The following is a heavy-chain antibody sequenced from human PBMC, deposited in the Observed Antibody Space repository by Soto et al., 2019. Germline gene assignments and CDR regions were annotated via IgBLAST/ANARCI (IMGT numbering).Heavy chain of an antibody. CDR3: ARLRPSCWKQYPSYFDF. Sequence: SETLSLTCTVSGGSISSSSYYWGWIRQPPGKGLEWIGSIYYSGSTYYNPSLKSRVTISVDTSKNQFSLKLSSVTAADTAVYYCARLRPSCWKQYPSYFDFWGQGTLVTVSS. J-gene: IGHJ4*02. CDR2: IYYSGST. CDR1: GGSISSSSYY. V-gene: IGHV4-39*01. D-gene: IGHD6-19*01.